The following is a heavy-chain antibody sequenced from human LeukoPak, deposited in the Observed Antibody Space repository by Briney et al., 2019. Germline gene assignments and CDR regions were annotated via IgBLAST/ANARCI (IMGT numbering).Heavy chain of an antibody. V-gene: IGHV3-7*01. CDR1: GFTFRSYW. CDR2: INQEASRT. Sequence: PGGSLRLSCAASGFTFRSYWMSWVRQAPGKGLEWLGHINQEASRTDHADSVKGRFTISRDNSRNLLYLHMSSLRAEDTAVYYCEKYLSRAFDSWGQGILVSVSS. D-gene: IGHD2/OR15-2a*01. CDR3: EKYLSRAFDS. J-gene: IGHJ4*02.